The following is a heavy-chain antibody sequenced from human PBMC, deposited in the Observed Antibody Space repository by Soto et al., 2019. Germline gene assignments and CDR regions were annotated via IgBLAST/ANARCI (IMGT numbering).Heavy chain of an antibody. Sequence: EVQLLESGGGLVQSGESLTLSCVASQFTFNIDAMTWVRQAPGKGLEWVSSMSGSGASIYYADSVKGRFTIPRDKSKKTLYLQMNSLRAEDTAVYWCARDNWNGAYYGLDVWGQGTTVTVS. CDR1: QFTFNIDA. J-gene: IGHJ6*02. D-gene: IGHD1-20*01. CDR2: MSGSGASI. CDR3: ARDNWNGAYYGLDV. V-gene: IGHV3-23*01.